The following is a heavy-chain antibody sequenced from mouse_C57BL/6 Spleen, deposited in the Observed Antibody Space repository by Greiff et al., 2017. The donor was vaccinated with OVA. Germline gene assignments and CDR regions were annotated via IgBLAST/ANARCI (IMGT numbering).Heavy chain of an antibody. Sequence: VQLVESGAELVKPGASVKISCKASGYAFSSYWMNWVKQRPGKGLEWIGQIYPGDGDTNYNGKFKGKATLTADKSSSTAYMQLSSLTSEDSAVYFCARRGTAQATDYWGQGTTLTVSS. CDR1: GYAFSSYW. CDR3: ARRGTAQATDY. D-gene: IGHD3-2*02. J-gene: IGHJ2*01. V-gene: IGHV1-80*01. CDR2: IYPGDGDT.